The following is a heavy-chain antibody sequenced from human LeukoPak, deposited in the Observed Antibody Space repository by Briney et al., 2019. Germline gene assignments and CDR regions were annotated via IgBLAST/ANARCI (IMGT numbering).Heavy chain of an antibody. V-gene: IGHV3-23*01. Sequence: GGSLRLSCAASGFTLSNYAMSWVRQAPGKGLEWVSGIRGGGSFTYYADSVKGRFTISRDNSKNTLYLQMDSLTVEDSAVYYCAKVLSPDGGDLDYWGQGTLVTVSS. CDR2: IRGGGSFT. CDR1: GFTLSNYA. CDR3: AKVLSPDGGDLDY. D-gene: IGHD2-21*02. J-gene: IGHJ4*02.